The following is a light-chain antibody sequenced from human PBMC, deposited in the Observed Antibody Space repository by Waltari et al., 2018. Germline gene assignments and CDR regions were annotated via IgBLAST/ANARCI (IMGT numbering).Light chain of an antibody. CDR3: MQTLKFPFT. Sequence: DIVMTQTPLSLSVTPGQSASISCRSSQSLLHSDGKTYLYWYLHRPGQPPHLLIYEVSNRFSGGPDRVSGIGSGTDFTLMISRVEAEDVGIYFCMQTLKFPFTFGPGTKVDI. CDR2: EVS. CDR1: QSLLHSDGKTY. V-gene: IGKV2D-29*01. J-gene: IGKJ3*01.